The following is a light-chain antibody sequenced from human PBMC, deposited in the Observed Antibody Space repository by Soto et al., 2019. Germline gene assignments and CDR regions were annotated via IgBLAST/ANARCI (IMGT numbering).Light chain of an antibody. CDR1: QSVDSNS. Sequence: EIVLTQSPGTLSLSPGERATLSCRASQSVDSNSLAWYQHKPGQAPRLLIYGASSRAPGISDRYSGRGSGTDFTLTINRLEPEDFAVYYCQQYATSPTSGGGTRLEIK. CDR2: GAS. V-gene: IGKV3-20*01. J-gene: IGKJ4*01. CDR3: QQYATSPT.